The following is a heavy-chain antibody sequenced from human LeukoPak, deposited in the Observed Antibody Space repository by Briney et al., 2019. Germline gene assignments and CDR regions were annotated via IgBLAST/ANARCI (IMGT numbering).Heavy chain of an antibody. V-gene: IGHV3-13*01. CDR2: IGTAGDT. CDR3: AKERGYCSSTSCSDFDY. Sequence: GGSLRLSCAASGFTFSSYDMHWVRQATGKGLEWVSAIGTAGDTYYADSVKGRFTISRDNSKNTLYLQINSLRAEHTAVYYCAKERGYCSSTSCSDFDYWGQGTLVTVSS. D-gene: IGHD2-2*01. J-gene: IGHJ4*02. CDR1: GFTFSSYD.